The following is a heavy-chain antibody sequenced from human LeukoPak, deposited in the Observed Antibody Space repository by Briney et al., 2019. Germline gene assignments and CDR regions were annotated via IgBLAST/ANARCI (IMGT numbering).Heavy chain of an antibody. Sequence: ASVKVSCKASGYTFTGYYMHWVRQAPGQGLEWMRRINPNSGGTNYAQKFQGRVTMTRDTSTSTVYMELSSLRSEDTAVYYCAREIGRATAGFDPWGQGTLVTVSS. CDR2: INPNSGGT. J-gene: IGHJ5*02. CDR1: GYTFTGYY. D-gene: IGHD2-15*01. V-gene: IGHV1-2*06. CDR3: AREIGRATAGFDP.